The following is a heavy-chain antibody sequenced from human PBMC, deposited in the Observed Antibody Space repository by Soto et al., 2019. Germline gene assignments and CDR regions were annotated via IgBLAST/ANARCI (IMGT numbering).Heavy chain of an antibody. D-gene: IGHD6-19*01. V-gene: IGHV1-18*01. J-gene: IGHJ4*02. CDR1: GYTFTSYG. Sequence: GASVKVSCKASGYTFTSYGISWVRQAPGQGLEWMGWISAYNGNTNYAQKLQGRVTMTTDTSTSTAYMELRSLRSDDTAVYYCARESYSSGWYYYFDYWGQGTLVTVSS. CDR2: ISAYNGNT. CDR3: ARESYSSGWYYYFDY.